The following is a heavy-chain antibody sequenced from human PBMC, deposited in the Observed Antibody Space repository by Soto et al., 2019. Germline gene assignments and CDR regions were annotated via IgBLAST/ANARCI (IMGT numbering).Heavy chain of an antibody. D-gene: IGHD2-15*01. CDR1: GGSFSGYY. Sequence: QVQLQQWGAGLLKPSETLSLTCAVYGGSFSGYYWSWIRQPPGKGLEWIGEINHSGSTNYNPSLKSRVTISVDTSKNQFSLKLSSVTAADTAVYYCARGARWPGRFDPWGQGTLVTVSS. CDR2: INHSGST. CDR3: ARGARWPGRFDP. V-gene: IGHV4-34*01. J-gene: IGHJ5*02.